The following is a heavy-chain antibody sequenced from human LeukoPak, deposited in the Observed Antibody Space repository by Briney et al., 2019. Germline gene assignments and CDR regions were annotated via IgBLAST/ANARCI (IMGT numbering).Heavy chain of an antibody. CDR1: EFTFSYYG. V-gene: IGHV3-33*01. J-gene: IGHJ4*02. CDR3: ARETNDYGDFLDY. CDR2: IWYDGSNK. D-gene: IGHD4-17*01. Sequence: PGGSLRLSCAASEFTFSYYGMHWVRQAPGKGLEWVAVIWYDGSNKYYADSVKGRFTISRDNSKDTLYLQMNSLRAEDTAEYYCARETNDYGDFLDYWGQGTLVTVSS.